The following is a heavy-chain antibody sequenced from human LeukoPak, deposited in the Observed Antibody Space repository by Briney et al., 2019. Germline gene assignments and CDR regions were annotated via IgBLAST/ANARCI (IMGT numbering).Heavy chain of an antibody. J-gene: IGHJ5*02. V-gene: IGHV1-69*04. CDR1: GGTFSSYA. Sequence: SVKVSCKASGGTFSSYAISWVRQAPGQGLEWMGRIIPILGIANYAQKFQGRVTITADKSTSTAYMGLSSLRSEDTAVYYCARGGIGGFDPWGQGTLVTVSS. D-gene: IGHD6-13*01. CDR3: ARGGIGGFDP. CDR2: IIPILGIA.